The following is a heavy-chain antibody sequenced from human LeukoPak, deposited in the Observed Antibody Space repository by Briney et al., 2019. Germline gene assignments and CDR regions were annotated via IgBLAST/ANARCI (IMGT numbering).Heavy chain of an antibody. J-gene: IGHJ3*02. CDR1: GFTFSSYS. CDR2: ISSRSNYI. CDR3: AREIIAAAVYDAFDI. Sequence: GGSLRLSCAASGFTFSSYSMNRVRQAPGKGLEWVSSISSRSNYIYYADSVKGRFTISRDHAKNSLDLQMNSLRAEDTAVYYCAREIIAAAVYDAFDIWGQGTMVTVSS. D-gene: IGHD6-25*01. V-gene: IGHV3-21*01.